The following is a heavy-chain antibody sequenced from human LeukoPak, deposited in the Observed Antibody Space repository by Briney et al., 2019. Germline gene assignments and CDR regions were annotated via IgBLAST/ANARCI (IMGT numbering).Heavy chain of an antibody. V-gene: IGHV1-46*01. CDR2: INPSGGST. Sequence: ASVKVSCKASGYTFTSYYLHWVRQAPGQGLEWMGTINPSGGSTSYAQKFQGRVSMTRDTSTSTVYMELSSLRSEDTAVYYCARFPIAVAGTDAFDIWGQGTMVTVSS. CDR1: GYTFTSYY. D-gene: IGHD6-19*01. J-gene: IGHJ3*02. CDR3: ARFPIAVAGTDAFDI.